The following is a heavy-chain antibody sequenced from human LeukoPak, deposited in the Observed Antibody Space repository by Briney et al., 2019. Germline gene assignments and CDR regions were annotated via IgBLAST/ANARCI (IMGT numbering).Heavy chain of an antibody. CDR3: GYDSSGSAIDY. D-gene: IGHD3-22*01. CDR1: GYTFTSYG. V-gene: IGHV1-18*01. Sequence: GASVKVSCKASGYTFTSYGISWVRQAPGQGLERMGWISAYNGNTNYAQKLQGRVTMTTDTSTSTAHMELRSLRSDDTAVYYCGYDSSGSAIDYWGQGTLVTVSS. CDR2: ISAYNGNT. J-gene: IGHJ4*02.